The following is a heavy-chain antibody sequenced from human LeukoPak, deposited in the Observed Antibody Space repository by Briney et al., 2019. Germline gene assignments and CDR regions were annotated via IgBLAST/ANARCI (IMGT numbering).Heavy chain of an antibody. CDR2: IYYSGST. J-gene: IGHJ6*03. CDR1: GGSISSSSYY. D-gene: IGHD2/OR15-2a*01. V-gene: IGHV4-39*01. CDR3: ARRSSSYAKVGYYMDV. Sequence: PSETLSLTCTVSGGSISSSSYYWYWIRQPPGKGLEWIGSIYYSGSTYYNPSLKSRVIISVDTSKNQFSLKLSSVTAADTAVYYCARRSSSYAKVGYYMDVWGKGATVTVSS.